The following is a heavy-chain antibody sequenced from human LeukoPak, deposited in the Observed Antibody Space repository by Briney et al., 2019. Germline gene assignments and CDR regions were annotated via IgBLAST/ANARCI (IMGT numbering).Heavy chain of an antibody. CDR2: ISGSGGST. Sequence: PGGSLRLSCAASGFTFSSYAMSWVRQAPGKGLEWVSAISGSGGSTYYADSVKGRFTISRDNSKNTLYLQMNSLRAEDTALYYCAKDIIRYSSSPDAFDIWGQGTMVTVSS. CDR1: GFTFSSYA. D-gene: IGHD6-13*01. J-gene: IGHJ3*02. CDR3: AKDIIRYSSSPDAFDI. V-gene: IGHV3-23*01.